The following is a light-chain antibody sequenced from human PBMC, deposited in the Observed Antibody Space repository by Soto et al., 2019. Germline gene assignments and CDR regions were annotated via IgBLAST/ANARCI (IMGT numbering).Light chain of an antibody. J-gene: IGLJ2*01. CDR1: SGHSSYA. CDR2: LNSDGSH. CDR3: QTWGNGSVV. V-gene: IGLV4-69*01. Sequence: QSVLTQSPSASASLGASVKLTCTLSSGHSSYAIAWHQQQREKGPRYLMKLNSDGSHSKGDGIPDRFSGSSSGAERYLTISSLQSEDEADYYCQTWGNGSVVFGGGTQLTVL.